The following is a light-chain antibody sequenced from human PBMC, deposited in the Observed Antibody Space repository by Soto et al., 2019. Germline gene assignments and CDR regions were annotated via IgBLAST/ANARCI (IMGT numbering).Light chain of an antibody. CDR2: GAS. J-gene: IGKJ3*01. V-gene: IGKV1-6*01. CDR1: QDIRSE. CDR3: LQDNNYPRT. Sequence: IQMTQSPFSLSASVGDRVTFICRASQDIRSELSWFQQKPGRPPKLLIYGASILQSGVPSRFSGSGSGTDFTLTIDSLQSEDFATYYCLQDNNYPRTFGPGTKVEVK.